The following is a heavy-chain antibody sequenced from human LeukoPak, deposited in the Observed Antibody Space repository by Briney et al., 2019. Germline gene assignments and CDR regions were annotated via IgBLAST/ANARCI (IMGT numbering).Heavy chain of an antibody. CDR3: AKDPDSIVVVTIFDY. Sequence: GGSLRLSCAASGFTFSSYSMNWVRQAPGKGLEWVSAISGSGGSTYYADSVKGRFTISRDNSKNTLYLQMNSLRAEDTAVYYCAKDPDSIVVVTIFDYWGQGTLVTVSS. CDR2: ISGSGGST. CDR1: GFTFSSYS. D-gene: IGHD3-22*01. J-gene: IGHJ4*02. V-gene: IGHV3-23*01.